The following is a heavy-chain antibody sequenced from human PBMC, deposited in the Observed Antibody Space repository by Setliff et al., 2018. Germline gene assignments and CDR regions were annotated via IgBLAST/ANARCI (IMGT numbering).Heavy chain of an antibody. D-gene: IGHD3-22*01. CDR2: IIPVFGTA. CDR1: GYTFAAYG. V-gene: IGHV1-69*13. Sequence: SVKVSCKTSGYTFAAYGITWVRQAPGQGLEWMGRIIPVFGTAKYVQKFQGRVTISADESARTAYMEMSSLRFEDTAVYYCARINFYDSTAYYYAPHYWGQGTLVTVSS. J-gene: IGHJ4*02. CDR3: ARINFYDSTAYYYAPHY.